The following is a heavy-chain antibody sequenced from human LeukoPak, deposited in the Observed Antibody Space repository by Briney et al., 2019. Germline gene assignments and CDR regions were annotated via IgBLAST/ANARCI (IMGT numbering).Heavy chain of an antibody. CDR3: ARTSEDTGYGDFDY. D-gene: IGHD4-17*01. Sequence: SETLSLTCTVSGGSINTGGYYWSWIRQHPGKGLEWIGFIHYSGSTYYNPSLRSRVTMSVDTSENQFSLELSSVTAADTAVYYCARTSEDTGYGDFDYWGQGTLVTVS. J-gene: IGHJ4*02. CDR2: IHYSGST. CDR1: GGSINTGGYY. V-gene: IGHV4-31*03.